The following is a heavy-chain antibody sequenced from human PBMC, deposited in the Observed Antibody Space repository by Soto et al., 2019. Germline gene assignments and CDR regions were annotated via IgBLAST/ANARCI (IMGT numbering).Heavy chain of an antibody. CDR2: IYYSGST. CDR1: GGSISSYY. V-gene: IGHV4-59*01. D-gene: IGHD3-22*01. Sequence: SETLSLTCTVSGGSISSYYWSWIRQPPGKGLEWIGYIYYSGSTNYNPSLKSRVTISVDTSKNQFSLKLSSVTAADTAVYYCARDQADYYDSSGYGYFDYWGQGTLVTVSS. CDR3: ARDQADYYDSSGYGYFDY. J-gene: IGHJ4*02.